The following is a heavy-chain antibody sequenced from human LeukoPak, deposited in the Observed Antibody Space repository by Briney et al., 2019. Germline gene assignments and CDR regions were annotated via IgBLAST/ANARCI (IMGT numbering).Heavy chain of an antibody. J-gene: IGHJ5*02. CDR2: INPSGGST. CDR3: ASEGVSGTYHYDSSGYWGLNWFDP. Sequence: ASVKVSCKASGYTFTSYYMHWVRQAPGQGLEWMGIINPSGGSTSYAQKFQGRVTMTRDTSTSTVYMELSSLRSEDTAVYYCASEGVSGTYHYDSSGYWGLNWFDPWGQGTLVTVSS. D-gene: IGHD3-22*01. CDR1: GYTFTSYY. V-gene: IGHV1-46*01.